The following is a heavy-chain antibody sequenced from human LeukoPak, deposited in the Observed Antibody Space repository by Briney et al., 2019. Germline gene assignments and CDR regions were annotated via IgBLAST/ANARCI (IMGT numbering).Heavy chain of an antibody. Sequence: GGSLRLSCAASGFTFSDYCMSWIRKAPGKGLEWVSYISSSGSTIYYADSVKGRFTISRDNTKNSLYLQMNSLRAEDTAVYYCAKLSARLYYYYYYMDVWGKGTTVTVSS. J-gene: IGHJ6*03. CDR2: ISSSGSTI. CDR3: AKLSARLYYYYYYMDV. V-gene: IGHV3-11*04. D-gene: IGHD4-23*01. CDR1: GFTFSDYC.